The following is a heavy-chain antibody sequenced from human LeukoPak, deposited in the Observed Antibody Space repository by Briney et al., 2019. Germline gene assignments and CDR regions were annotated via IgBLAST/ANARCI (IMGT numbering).Heavy chain of an antibody. Sequence: ASVKVSCKASGYTFTGYYMHWVRQAPVQGLGWMGGINPNSGGTNYAQKFQGRVNMTRDTSISTAYMELSRLRSDDTAVYYCARDRLALRGYGTLHLDYWGQATLVTVSS. CDR3: ARDRLALRGYGTLHLDY. CDR1: GYTFTGYY. J-gene: IGHJ4*02. V-gene: IGHV1-2*02. CDR2: INPNSGGT. D-gene: IGHD3-22*01.